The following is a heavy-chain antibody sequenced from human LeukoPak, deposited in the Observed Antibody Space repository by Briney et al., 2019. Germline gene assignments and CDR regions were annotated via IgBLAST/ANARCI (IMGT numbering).Heavy chain of an antibody. CDR1: GGTFNSYA. CDR3: AKDWIILTGRNCFDP. D-gene: IGHD3-9*01. J-gene: IGHJ5*02. CDR2: VSSYNGDT. V-gene: IGHV1-18*01. Sequence: ASVKVSCKASGGTFNSYAISWVRQAPGQGLEWMGWVSSYNGDTNYAQKFQGRVTMSTDTSTSTAYMELRSLRFDDTAIYYCAKDWIILTGRNCFDPWGQGTLVTVSS.